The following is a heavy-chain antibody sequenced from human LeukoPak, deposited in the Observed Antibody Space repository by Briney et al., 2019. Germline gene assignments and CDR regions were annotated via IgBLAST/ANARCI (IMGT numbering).Heavy chain of an antibody. CDR3: ASGGYGEQFDY. D-gene: IGHD4-17*01. CDR1: GSTFSSYG. J-gene: IGHJ4*02. V-gene: IGHV3-33*01. Sequence: GRSLRLSCAASGSTFSSYGMHWVRQAPGKGLEVVAVIWYDGSNKYYADSVKGRFTISRDNSKNTLYLQMNSLRAEDTDVYYCASGGYGEQFDYWGQGTLVTVSS. CDR2: IWYDGSNK.